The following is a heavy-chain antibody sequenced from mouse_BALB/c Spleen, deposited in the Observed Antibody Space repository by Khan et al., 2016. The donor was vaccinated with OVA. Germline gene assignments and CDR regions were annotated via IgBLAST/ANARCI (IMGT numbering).Heavy chain of an antibody. CDR3: TRGSDYYDREGAMDY. J-gene: IGHJ4*01. CDR1: GFTFSSYT. D-gene: IGHD2-4*01. CDR2: ISSGGSYT. V-gene: IGHV5-6-4*01. Sequence: EVELVESGGGLVKPGGSLKLSCAASGFTFSSYTMSWVRQTPEKRLEWVATISSGGSYTYYPASVKGRFTISRDNAKNTLYLQMSSLKSEDTAMYYGTRGSDYYDREGAMDYWGQGHSVTVSS.